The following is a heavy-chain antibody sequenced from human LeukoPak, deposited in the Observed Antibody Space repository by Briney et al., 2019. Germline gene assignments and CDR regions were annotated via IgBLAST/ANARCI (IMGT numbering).Heavy chain of an antibody. CDR3: ARGSWYMDSGKIDY. CDR2: IYYSGST. V-gene: IGHV4-39*07. Sequence: RSSETLSLTCTVSGGSISSSSYYWGWIRQPPGKGLEWIGSIYYSGSTYYNPSLKSRVTISVDTSKNQFSLKLSSVTAADTAVYYCARGSWYMDSGKIDYWGQGTLVTVSS. J-gene: IGHJ4*02. CDR1: GGSISSSSYY. D-gene: IGHD6-13*01.